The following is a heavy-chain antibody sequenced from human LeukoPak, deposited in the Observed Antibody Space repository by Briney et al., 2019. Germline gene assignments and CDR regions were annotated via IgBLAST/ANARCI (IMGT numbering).Heavy chain of an antibody. Sequence: KSSETLSLTCTVSGGSISSYYWSWIRQPAGKGLEWIGRIYTSGSTNYNPSLKSRVTMSVDTSKNQFSLKLSSVTAADTAVYYCARSAQGVVVAATYYNWFDPWGQGTLVTVSS. J-gene: IGHJ5*02. CDR1: GGSISSYY. CDR3: ARSAQGVVVAATYYNWFDP. D-gene: IGHD2-15*01. V-gene: IGHV4-4*07. CDR2: IYTSGST.